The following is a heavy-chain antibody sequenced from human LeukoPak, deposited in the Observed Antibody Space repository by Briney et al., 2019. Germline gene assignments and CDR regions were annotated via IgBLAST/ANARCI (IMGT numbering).Heavy chain of an antibody. CDR3: AKVLSLRYRGSYFDY. D-gene: IGHD3-10*01. Sequence: GGSLRLSCAASGFTFSSYAMSWVRQAPGKGLEWVSAISGSGGSTYYADSVKGRFTISRDNSKNTLYLQMNSLRAEDTAVYYCAKVLSLRYRGSYFDYWGQGTLVTVSS. V-gene: IGHV3-23*01. CDR1: GFTFSSYA. J-gene: IGHJ4*02. CDR2: ISGSGGST.